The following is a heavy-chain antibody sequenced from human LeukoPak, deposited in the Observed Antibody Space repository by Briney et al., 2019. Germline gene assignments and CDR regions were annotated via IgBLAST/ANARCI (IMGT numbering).Heavy chain of an antibody. V-gene: IGHV3-43D*03. CDR3: AKDAGGYYYYMDV. CDR1: GFTFDDYA. CDR2: ISWDGGST. J-gene: IGHJ6*03. Sequence: PGGSLRLSCAASGFTFDDYAMHWVRQAPGKGLEWVSLISWDGGSTYYADSVKGRFTISRDNSKNSLYLQMNSLRAEDTALYYCAKDAGGYYYYMDVWGKGTTVTVSS.